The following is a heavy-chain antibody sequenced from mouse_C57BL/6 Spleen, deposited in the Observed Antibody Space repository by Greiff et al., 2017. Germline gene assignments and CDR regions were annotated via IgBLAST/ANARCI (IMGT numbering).Heavy chain of an antibody. CDR3: ARSGRIYYAIDY. CDR1: GYTFTSYW. V-gene: IGHV1-50*01. CDR2: IDPSDSYT. Sequence: QVQLQQPGAELVKPGASVKLSCTASGYTFTSYWMPWVQQRPGQGLEWIGEIDPSDSYTNYTQKLKGKATLTVDTSPSTAYMQLSRLTSEDSAVYDCARSGRIYYAIDYWGQGTSVTVSS. J-gene: IGHJ4*01. D-gene: IGHD3-2*02.